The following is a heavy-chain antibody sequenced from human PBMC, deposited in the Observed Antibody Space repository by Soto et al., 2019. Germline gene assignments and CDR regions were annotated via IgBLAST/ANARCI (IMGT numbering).Heavy chain of an antibody. CDR3: ARRRYCSSTSCYYAFDI. J-gene: IGHJ3*02. D-gene: IGHD2-2*01. CDR1: GGSISSGDYY. Sequence: TLSLTCTVSGGSISSGDYYWSWIRQPPGKGLEWIGYIYYSGSTYYNPSLKSRVTISVDTPKNQFSLKLSSVTAADTAVYYCARRRYCSSTSCYYAFDIWGQGTMVTVSS. CDR2: IYYSGST. V-gene: IGHV4-30-4*01.